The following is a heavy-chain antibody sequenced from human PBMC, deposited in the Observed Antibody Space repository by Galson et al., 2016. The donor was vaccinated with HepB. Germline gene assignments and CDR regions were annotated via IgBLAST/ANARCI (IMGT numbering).Heavy chain of an antibody. CDR1: GLTFSDYW. V-gene: IGHV3-7*03. Sequence: SLRLSCAASGLTFSDYWMRWVRQAPGKGLEYVANIKQDGSVKYYVDSVKGRFTISRDNGKNSLYLQMDRLRAEDTAVYYCGKDWSRADSDSQFDYWGQGTLVTVSS. D-gene: IGHD1-26*01. CDR2: IKQDGSVK. J-gene: IGHJ4*02. CDR3: GKDWSRADSDSQFDY.